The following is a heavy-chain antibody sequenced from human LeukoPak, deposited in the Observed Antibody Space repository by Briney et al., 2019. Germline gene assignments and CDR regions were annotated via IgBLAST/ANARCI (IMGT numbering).Heavy chain of an antibody. CDR2: ISTSSSTI. J-gene: IGHJ2*01. D-gene: IGHD4-23*01. Sequence: PGGSLRLSCAASGFTFRSYSMHWVRQAPGKGLEWLSFISTSSSTIYYADSVKGRFTISRDNAKSSLYLQMNSLRDEDTAVYYCAKTTVVTGYWYFDLWGRGTLVTVPS. V-gene: IGHV3-48*02. CDR3: AKTTVVTGYWYFDL. CDR1: GFTFRSYS.